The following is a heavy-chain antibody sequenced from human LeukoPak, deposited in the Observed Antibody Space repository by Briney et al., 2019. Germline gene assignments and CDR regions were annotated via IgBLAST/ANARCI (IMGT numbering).Heavy chain of an antibody. Sequence: ASVKVSCKASGYIFSDFYTHWVRQAPGRGFEWMGWISRYSGATKVAQKFQGRVTLTRDISISTMYVELSNLSSDDTGVYYCVTWAGGSSDVASFDFWGQGTLVIVPS. CDR1: GYIFSDFY. CDR2: ISRYSGAT. CDR3: VTWAGGSSDVASFDF. J-gene: IGHJ4*02. V-gene: IGHV1-2*02. D-gene: IGHD3-10*01.